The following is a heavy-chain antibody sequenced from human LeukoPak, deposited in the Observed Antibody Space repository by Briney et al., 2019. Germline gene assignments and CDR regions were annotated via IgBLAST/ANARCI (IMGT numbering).Heavy chain of an antibody. Sequence: KPSXXXXLTCPXXGGXXSSYYWSWIRQPPGKGLEGIXYIYYIGSTNYNPSLKSRVTISVDTSKNQFSLTLSSVTAADTAVYYCARVGPYYYDSSGYLDYWGQGTLVTVSS. CDR2: IYYIGST. CDR3: ARVGPYYYDSSGYLDY. CDR1: GGXXSSYY. V-gene: IGHV4-59*01. J-gene: IGHJ4*02. D-gene: IGHD3-22*01.